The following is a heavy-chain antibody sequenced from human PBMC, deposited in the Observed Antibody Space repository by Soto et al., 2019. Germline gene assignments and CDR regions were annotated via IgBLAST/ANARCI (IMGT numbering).Heavy chain of an antibody. D-gene: IGHD5-12*01. Sequence: AXGSLRLSCAASGFTFSSYAMSWVRQAPGKGLEWVSAISGSGGSTYYADSVKGRFTISRDNSKNTLYLQMNSLRAEDTAVYYCAKPRLRYYYYGMDVWGQGTTVTVSS. CDR2: ISGSGGST. CDR1: GFTFSSYA. CDR3: AKPRLRYYYYGMDV. J-gene: IGHJ6*02. V-gene: IGHV3-23*01.